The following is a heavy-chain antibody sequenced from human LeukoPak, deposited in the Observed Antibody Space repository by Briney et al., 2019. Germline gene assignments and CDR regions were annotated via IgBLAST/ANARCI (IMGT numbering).Heavy chain of an antibody. CDR2: IIPIFGTA. D-gene: IGHD4-23*01. J-gene: IGHJ4*02. V-gene: IGHV1-69*05. CDR3: ARGGNSGTFDY. CDR1: GGTFSGYA. Sequence: SVKVSCMASGGTFSGYAISWVRQAPGQGLEWMGGIIPIFGTANYAQKFQGRVTITTDESTSTAYMELSSLRSEDTAVYYCARGGNSGTFDYWGQGTLVTVSS.